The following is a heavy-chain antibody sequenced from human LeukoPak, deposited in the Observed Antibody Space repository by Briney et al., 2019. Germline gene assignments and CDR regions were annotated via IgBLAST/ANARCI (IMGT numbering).Heavy chain of an antibody. Sequence: ASVKVSCKASGYTFTSYDINWVRQATGQGLEWMGWMNPNSGNTGYAQKFQGRVTMTRDTSISTAYMGLSRLRPDDTAVYYCARGGQYDPFSYWGQGTLVTVSS. CDR1: GYTFTSYD. CDR2: MNPNSGNT. D-gene: IGHD3-3*01. CDR3: ARGGQYDPFSY. V-gene: IGHV1-8*01. J-gene: IGHJ4*02.